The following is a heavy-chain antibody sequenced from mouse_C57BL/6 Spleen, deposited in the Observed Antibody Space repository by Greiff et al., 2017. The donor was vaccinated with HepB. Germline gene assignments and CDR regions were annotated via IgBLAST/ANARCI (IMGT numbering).Heavy chain of an antibody. J-gene: IGHJ2*01. CDR2: IYPGDGDT. Sequence: QVQLQQSGAELVKPGASVKISCKASGYAFSSYWMNWVKQRPGKGLEWIGQIYPGDGDTNYNGKFKGKATLTADKSSSTAYMQLSSLTAEDSAVYFCARNYGSSYGFDYWGQGTTLTVSS. CDR3: ARNYGSSYGFDY. D-gene: IGHD1-1*01. CDR1: GYAFSSYW. V-gene: IGHV1-80*01.